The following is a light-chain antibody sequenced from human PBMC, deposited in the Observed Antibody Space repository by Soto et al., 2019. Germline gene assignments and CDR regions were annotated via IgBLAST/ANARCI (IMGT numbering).Light chain of an antibody. CDR1: ESVSNNY. Sequence: EVVLTQSPGTVSLSPRERATLSCRASESVSNNYLAWYQHKPRQAPSLLIYGASNRAPGIPDRFSGSGSGPDFPLTISRLEPEDFAVYYCQQYAASPRTFGQGTLVEVK. J-gene: IGKJ1*01. CDR3: QQYAASPRT. V-gene: IGKV3-20*01. CDR2: GAS.